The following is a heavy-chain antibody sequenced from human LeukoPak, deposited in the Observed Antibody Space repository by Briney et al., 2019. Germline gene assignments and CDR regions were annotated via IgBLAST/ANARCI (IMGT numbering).Heavy chain of an antibody. Sequence: SETLSLTCAVYGGSFSGYYWSWIRQPPGKGLEWIGEINRSGSTNYNPSLKSRVTISVDTSKNQFSLKLSSVTAADTAVYYCARDGIGAVDGPLVYWGQGTLVTVSS. D-gene: IGHD6-19*01. CDR2: INRSGST. V-gene: IGHV4-34*01. CDR1: GGSFSGYY. CDR3: ARDGIGAVDGPLVY. J-gene: IGHJ4*02.